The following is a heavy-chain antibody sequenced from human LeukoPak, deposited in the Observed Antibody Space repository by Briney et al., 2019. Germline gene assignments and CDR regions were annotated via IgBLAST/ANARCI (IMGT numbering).Heavy chain of an antibody. Sequence: SVKVSCKASGGTLSSYAISWVRQAPGQGLEWMGGIIPIFGTANYAQKFQGRVTITTDESTSTAYMELSSLRSEDTAVYYCARGDTYYYDSSGYFCALDIWDQGTMVTVSS. J-gene: IGHJ3*02. CDR2: IIPIFGTA. V-gene: IGHV1-69*05. CDR3: ARGDTYYYDSSGYFCALDI. CDR1: GGTLSSYA. D-gene: IGHD3-22*01.